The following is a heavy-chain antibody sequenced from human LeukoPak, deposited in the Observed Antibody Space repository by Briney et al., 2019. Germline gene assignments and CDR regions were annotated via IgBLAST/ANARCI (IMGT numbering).Heavy chain of an antibody. CDR3: ASKYCSSTSCYLNWFGP. V-gene: IGHV1-69*05. D-gene: IGHD2-2*01. CDR2: IIPIFGTA. Sequence: SVKVSCKASGGTFSSYAISWVRQAPGQGLEWMGGIIPIFGTANYAQKFQGRVTITTDESTSTAYMELSSLRSEDTAVYYCASKYCSSTSCYLNWFGPWGQGTLVTVSS. CDR1: GGTFSSYA. J-gene: IGHJ5*02.